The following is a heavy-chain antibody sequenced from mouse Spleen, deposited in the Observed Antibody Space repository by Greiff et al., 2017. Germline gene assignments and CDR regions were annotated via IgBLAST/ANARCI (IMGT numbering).Heavy chain of an antibody. CDR2: INPNNGGT. CDR3: ARSYYGNRRFAY. D-gene: IGHD2-10*01. V-gene: IGHV1-22*01. Sequence: VQLQQSGPELVKPGASVKMSCKASGYTFTDYNMHWVKQSHGKSLEWIGYINPNNGGTSYNQKFKGKATLTVNKSSSTAYMELRSLTSEDSAVYYCARSYYGNRRFAYWGQGTLVTVSA. J-gene: IGHJ3*01. CDR1: GYTFTDYN.